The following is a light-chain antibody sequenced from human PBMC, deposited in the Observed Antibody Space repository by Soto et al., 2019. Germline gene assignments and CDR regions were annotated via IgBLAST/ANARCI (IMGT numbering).Light chain of an antibody. CDR2: RNN. V-gene: IGLV1-47*01. CDR3: AAWDDRLSAYV. CDR1: ISNIGSNP. Sequence: QSVLTQPPSASGTPGQRVTISCSGGISNIGSNPVYWHQHLPGTAPKLLFYRNNQRPSGVPDRFSDSKSGTSAFLAISGLRSEDEAYYYCAAWDDRLSAYVCGTGTKVTVL. J-gene: IGLJ1*01.